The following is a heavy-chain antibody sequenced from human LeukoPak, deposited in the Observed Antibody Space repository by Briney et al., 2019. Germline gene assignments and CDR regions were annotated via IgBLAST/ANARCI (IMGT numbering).Heavy chain of an antibody. CDR3: ASRAGYYGMDV. CDR2: ISYDGSNK. J-gene: IGHJ6*02. Sequence: GGSLRLSCAASGFTFSSYAMHWVRQAPGKGLEWVAVISYDGSNKYYADSVKGRFTISRDNSKNTLYLQMNSLRAEDTAVYYCASRAGYYGMDVWGQGTTVTVSS. V-gene: IGHV3-30*14. CDR1: GFTFSSYA.